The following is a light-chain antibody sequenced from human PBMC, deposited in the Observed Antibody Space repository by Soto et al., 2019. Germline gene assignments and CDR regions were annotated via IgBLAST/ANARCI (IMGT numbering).Light chain of an antibody. CDR1: SSDVGGYNY. J-gene: IGLJ1*01. V-gene: IGLV2-8*01. CDR3: SSYAGSNNYV. Sequence: QSALTQPPSASGSPGQSVTISCTGTSSDVGGYNYVSWYQQHPGKAPKLMIYEVSKRPSGVPDRFSGSKSGNTASLTVSGLXXXXXXDXYCSSYAGSNNYVFGTGTKLTVL. CDR2: EVS.